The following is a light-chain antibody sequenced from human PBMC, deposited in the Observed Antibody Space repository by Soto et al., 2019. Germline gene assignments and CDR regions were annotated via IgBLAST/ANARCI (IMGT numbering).Light chain of an antibody. V-gene: IGKV1-5*01. CDR3: QQYTRSPCT. J-gene: IGKJ1*01. CDR2: DAS. CDR1: QSISSW. Sequence: DIQMTQSPSTLSASVGDRVTITCRASQSISSWLAWYQQKPGKAPKLLIYDASSLESGVPSRFSGSGAGTEFTLTIRSLQPDDFATHYCQQYTRSPCTFGQGTKVNIK.